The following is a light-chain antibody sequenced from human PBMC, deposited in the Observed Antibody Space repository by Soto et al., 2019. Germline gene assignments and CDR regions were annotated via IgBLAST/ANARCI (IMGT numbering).Light chain of an antibody. V-gene: IGKV1-17*01. CDR2: AAS. J-gene: IGKJ1*01. CDR1: QGIRSG. CDR3: QQYNSYWT. Sequence: DIQMTQSPSSLSASVGDRVTITCRASQGIRSGLGWYQQKPGKAPKRLIDAASSLQSGVPSRFSGGGSGTEFTLTISSLQPDDFATYYCQQYNSYWTFGQGTKVDIK.